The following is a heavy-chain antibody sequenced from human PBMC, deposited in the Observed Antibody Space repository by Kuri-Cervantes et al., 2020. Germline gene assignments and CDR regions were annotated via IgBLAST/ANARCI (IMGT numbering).Heavy chain of an antibody. CDR3: ARDSEAVAGTGAFDY. CDR2: ISYDAYHK. V-gene: IGHV3-30*04. D-gene: IGHD6-19*01. CDR1: GFTFSSFA. J-gene: IGHJ4*02. Sequence: GGSLRLSCAASGFTFSSFAMHWVRQAPGKGLEWVAVISYDAYHKYYADSVKGRFTISRDNSKNTLSLQMNSLRAEDTAVYYCARDSEAVAGTGAFDYWGQGTLVTVSS.